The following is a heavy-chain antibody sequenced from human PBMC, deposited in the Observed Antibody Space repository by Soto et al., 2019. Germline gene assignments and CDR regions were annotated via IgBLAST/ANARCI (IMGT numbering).Heavy chain of an antibody. CDR2: IYYSGST. D-gene: IGHD5-12*01. CDR1: GSPISDNY. V-gene: IGHV4-59*01. J-gene: IGHJ6*02. Sequence: SETLSLTCTVSGSPISDNYWSWFRQAPGQGLEWIGYIYYSGSTNYNPSLKSRVTISVDTSKNQFSLKLSSVTAADTAVYYCARSGDGYNYYYYYGMDVWGQGTTVTVSS. CDR3: ARSGDGYNYYYYYGMDV.